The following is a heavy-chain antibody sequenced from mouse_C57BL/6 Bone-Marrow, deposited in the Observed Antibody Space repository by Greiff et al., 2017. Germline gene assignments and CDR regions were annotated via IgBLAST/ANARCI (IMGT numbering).Heavy chain of an antibody. CDR1: GYTFTSYW. CDR3: ARGGRWSPRDY. Sequence: QVQLQQPGAELVRPGTSVKLSCKASGYTFTSYWMHWVKQRPGQGLEWIGVIDPSDSYTNYNQKFKGKATLTVDTSSSTAYMQLSSLTSEDSAVYYGARGGRWSPRDYWGQGTTLTVSS. CDR2: IDPSDSYT. V-gene: IGHV1-59*01. D-gene: IGHD2-3*01. J-gene: IGHJ2*01.